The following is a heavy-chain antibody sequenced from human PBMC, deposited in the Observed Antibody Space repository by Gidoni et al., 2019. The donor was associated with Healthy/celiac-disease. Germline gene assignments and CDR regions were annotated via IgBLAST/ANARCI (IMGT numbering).Heavy chain of an antibody. CDR3: ASQPGVNY. CDR2: INHSGST. V-gene: IGHV4-34*01. CDR1: GGSFSCYY. J-gene: IGHJ4*02. Sequence: QVQLQQWGAGLLKPSETLSLTCAVYGGSFSCYYWSWIRQPPGKGLEWIGEINHSGSTNYNPSLKSRLTISVDTSQKQFSLKLSSVTAADTAVYYCASQPGVNYWGQGTLVTVSS. D-gene: IGHD7-27*01.